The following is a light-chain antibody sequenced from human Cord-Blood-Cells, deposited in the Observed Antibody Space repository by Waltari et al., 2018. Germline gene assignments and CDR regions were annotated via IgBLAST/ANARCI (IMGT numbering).Light chain of an antibody. Sequence: EIVLTQSPSTLSLSPVERATLTSRASQSVSSYLAWYQQKPGQAPRLLIYDASSRATGIPARFSSSGSGTDFTLTISSLEPEDCAVYYCQQRSNWPPYTFGQGTKLESK. V-gene: IGKV3-11*01. CDR2: DAS. J-gene: IGKJ2*01. CDR3: QQRSNWPPYT. CDR1: QSVSSY.